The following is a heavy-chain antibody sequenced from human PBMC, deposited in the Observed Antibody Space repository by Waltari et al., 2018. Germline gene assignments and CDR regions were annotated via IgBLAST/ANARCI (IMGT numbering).Heavy chain of an antibody. CDR3: ARGNWAPFDY. CDR1: GLPFSSYW. Sequence: EVQLVESGGGLVQPGGSLRLSCAASGLPFSSYWMTWVRQAPGKGLEWVAIIKQDGSEKHYVDSVKGRFTISRDNAKNSLYLQMNSLRVEDTAIYYCARGNWAPFDYWGQGTLVTVSS. D-gene: IGHD7-27*01. CDR2: IKQDGSEK. J-gene: IGHJ4*02. V-gene: IGHV3-7*01.